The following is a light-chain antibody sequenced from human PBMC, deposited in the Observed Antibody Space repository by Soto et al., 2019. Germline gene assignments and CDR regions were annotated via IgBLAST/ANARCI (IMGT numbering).Light chain of an antibody. V-gene: IGLV1-40*01. CDR3: QSYDSSLSVLYV. CDR1: SSNIGAGYD. Sequence: QSVLTQPPSVSGAPGQRVTISCTGSSSNIGAGYDVHWYQQLPGTAPKLLTYGNSNRPSGVPDRFSGSKSGTSASLAITGLQAEDEADYYCQSYDSSLSVLYVFGTGTKVTV. J-gene: IGLJ1*01. CDR2: GNS.